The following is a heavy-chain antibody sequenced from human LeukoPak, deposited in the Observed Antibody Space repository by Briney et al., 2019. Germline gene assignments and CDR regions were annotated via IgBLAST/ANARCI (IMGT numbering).Heavy chain of an antibody. CDR2: IYYSGST. J-gene: IGHJ3*02. Sequence: NPSETLSLTCTVSGGSISSYYWSWIRQPPGKGLEWIGYIYYSGSTNYNPSLKSRVTISVDTSKNQFSLKLSSVTAADTAVYYCASEGLRFLEWLMIPDAFDIWGQGTMVTVSS. V-gene: IGHV4-59*08. D-gene: IGHD3-3*01. CDR3: ASEGLRFLEWLMIPDAFDI. CDR1: GGSISSYY.